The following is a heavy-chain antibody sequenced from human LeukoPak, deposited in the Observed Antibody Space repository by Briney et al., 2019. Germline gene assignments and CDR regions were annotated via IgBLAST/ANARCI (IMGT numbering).Heavy chain of an antibody. CDR1: GGSISSYY. CDR3: ARIRSGWYDY. Sequence: PSETLSLTCIVSGGSISSYYWSWIRQPPGKGLEWIGYIYYSGSTNYNPSLKSRVTISVDTSKNQFSLKLSSVTAADTAVYYCARIRSGWYDYWGQGTLVTVSS. V-gene: IGHV4-59*01. J-gene: IGHJ4*02. CDR2: IYYSGST. D-gene: IGHD6-19*01.